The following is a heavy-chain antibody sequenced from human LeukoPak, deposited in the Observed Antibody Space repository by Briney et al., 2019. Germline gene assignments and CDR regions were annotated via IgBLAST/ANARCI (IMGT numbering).Heavy chain of an antibody. CDR3: AKDRTRQAY. D-gene: IGHD3-3*01. CDR1: GFTFSNYW. J-gene: IGHJ4*02. CDR2: IKEDGSDK. Sequence: PGGSLRLSCAASGFTFSNYWMRWVRQTPGKGLEGVANIKEDGSDKYYVDSLKGRFTISRDNAKNSLYLQMNSLRAEDTAVYYCAKDRTRQAYWGQGTLVTVSS. V-gene: IGHV3-7*03.